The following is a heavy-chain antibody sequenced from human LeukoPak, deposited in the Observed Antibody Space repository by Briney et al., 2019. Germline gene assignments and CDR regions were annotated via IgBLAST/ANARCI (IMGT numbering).Heavy chain of an antibody. D-gene: IGHD3-3*01. CDR2: IYYSGST. V-gene: IGHV4-59*01. CDR1: GGSIRNYF. CDR3: ARGAYDFWSGYYTPYYFDY. J-gene: IGHJ4*02. Sequence: PSETLSLTCTVSGGSIRNYFWSWIRQPPGKGLEWIGYIYYSGSTNYNPSLKSRVTISVDTSKNQFSLKLSSVTAADTAVYYCARGAYDFWSGYYTPYYFDYWGQGTLVTVSS.